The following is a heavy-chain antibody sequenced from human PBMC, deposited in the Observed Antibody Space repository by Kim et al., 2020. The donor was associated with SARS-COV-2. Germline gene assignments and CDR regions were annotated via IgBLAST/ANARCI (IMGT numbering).Heavy chain of an antibody. D-gene: IGHD3-16*01. V-gene: IGHV1-69*13. CDR1: GGTFDNSA. J-gene: IGHJ6*02. CDR2: TIPLFGTA. Sequence: SVKVSCKASGGTFDNSAISWVRQAPGRGLEWMGGTIPLFGTADYAQNFQGRVTITADESTTTSYIELRSLTSDDTAIYFCARAKFDVRVKPTGPTAYLGGRPSGLDVWGQGTSVIVSS. CDR3: ARAKFDVRVKPTGPTAYLGGRPSGLDV.